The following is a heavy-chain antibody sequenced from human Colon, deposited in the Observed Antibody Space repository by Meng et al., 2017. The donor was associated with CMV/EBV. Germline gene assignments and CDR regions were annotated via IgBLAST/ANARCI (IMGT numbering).Heavy chain of an antibody. CDR3: AITVFGLIGAHHGMDV. V-gene: IGHV3-48*03. J-gene: IGHJ6*02. Sequence: GESLKISCATSGFTFGIYEMNWVRQAPGKGLEWVSFISNSGSTTYYADSVKGRFTISRDNAKNSLYLQMTSLRAEDTAVYYCAITVFGLIGAHHGMDVWGQGTTVTVSS. D-gene: IGHD3/OR15-3a*01. CDR1: GFTFGIYE. CDR2: ISNSGSTT.